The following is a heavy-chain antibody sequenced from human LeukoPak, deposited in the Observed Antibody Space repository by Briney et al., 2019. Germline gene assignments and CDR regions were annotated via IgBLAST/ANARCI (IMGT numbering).Heavy chain of an antibody. Sequence: ASVKVSCKASGGTFSSYAISWVRQAPGQGLEWMGGIIPIFGTANYAQKFQGRVTITADESTSTAYMELSSLRSEDTAVYYCARDRGAARDAFDIWGQGTMVTVSS. J-gene: IGHJ3*02. CDR3: ARDRGAARDAFDI. CDR2: IIPIFGTA. CDR1: GGTFSSYA. V-gene: IGHV1-69*01. D-gene: IGHD6-6*01.